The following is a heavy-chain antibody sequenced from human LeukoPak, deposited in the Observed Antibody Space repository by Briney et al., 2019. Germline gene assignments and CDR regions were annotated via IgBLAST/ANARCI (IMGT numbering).Heavy chain of an antibody. CDR2: ISGDGGST. CDR1: AFTFDDYA. CDR3: ARSYNSAWLDY. Sequence: PGGSLRLSCAASAFTFDDYAWHWVRQAPGKGLEWVSLISGDGGSTYYADSVKGRFTTSRHNSNNTLDLQMNSLRTEDTAMYYGARSYNSAWLDYWGQGTLVTVSS. V-gene: IGHV3-43*02. D-gene: IGHD6-19*01. J-gene: IGHJ4*02.